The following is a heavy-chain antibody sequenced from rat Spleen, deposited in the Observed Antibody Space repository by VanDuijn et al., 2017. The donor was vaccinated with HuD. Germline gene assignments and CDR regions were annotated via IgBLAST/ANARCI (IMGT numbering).Heavy chain of an antibody. CDR1: GFTFSDYY. CDR2: ISYDGSST. Sequence: EVQLVESDGGLVQPGGSLKLSCAASGFTFSDYYMAWVRQAPTKGLEWVASISYDGSSTYYRDSVKGRFTISRDNAKSTLYLQMDSLRSEDTATYYCARAANYFDYWGQGVMVTVSS. J-gene: IGHJ2*01. V-gene: IGHV5-29*01. CDR3: ARAANYFDY.